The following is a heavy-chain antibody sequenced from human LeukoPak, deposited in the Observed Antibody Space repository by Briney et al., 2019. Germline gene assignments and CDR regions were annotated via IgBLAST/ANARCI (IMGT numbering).Heavy chain of an antibody. J-gene: IGHJ5*02. CDR3: ANFPGVAVTGMGNWFDP. CDR1: GFTFSSYA. CDR2: ISGSGDIT. Sequence: GGSLTLSCAASGFTFSSYAMNWVRLAPGKGLEWVSAISGSGDITYDADSVKGRFTISRDNSKNTLYLQMNSLRDEDTAIYYCANFPGVAVTGMGNWFDPWGQGTLVTVSS. V-gene: IGHV3-23*01. D-gene: IGHD6-19*01.